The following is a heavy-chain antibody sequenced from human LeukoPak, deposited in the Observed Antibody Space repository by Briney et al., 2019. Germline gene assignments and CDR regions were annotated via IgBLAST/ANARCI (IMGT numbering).Heavy chain of an antibody. Sequence: GGSLRLSCSASGFNFETHAMHWVRQAPGKGLEWVAMIWRGGNYKFYADSVKGRISISRDDSRSAMYLQMTSLTAEDTAVYYCARDNTGSIDHWGQGTLVTVSS. CDR2: IWRGGNYK. J-gene: IGHJ4*02. CDR3: ARDNTGSIDH. D-gene: IGHD2-8*02. V-gene: IGHV3-33*01. CDR1: GFNFETHA.